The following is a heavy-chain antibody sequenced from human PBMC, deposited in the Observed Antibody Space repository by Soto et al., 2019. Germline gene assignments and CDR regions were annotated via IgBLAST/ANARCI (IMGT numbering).Heavy chain of an antibody. D-gene: IGHD3-22*01. CDR1: GFTFSSYA. J-gene: IGHJ4*02. V-gene: IGHV3-23*01. Sequence: GGSLRLSCAASGFTFSSYAMSWVRQAPGKGLEWVSAISGSGGSTYYADSVKGRFTISRDNSKNTLYLQMNSLRAEDTAVYHCAKSWGHYYDSSGYYPFDYWGQGTLVTVSS. CDR3: AKSWGHYYDSSGYYPFDY. CDR2: ISGSGGST.